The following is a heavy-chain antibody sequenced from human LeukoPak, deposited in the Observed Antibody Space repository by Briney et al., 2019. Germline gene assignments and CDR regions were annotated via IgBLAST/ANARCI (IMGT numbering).Heavy chain of an antibody. Sequence: GGPLRHSCAASRFPFALFWMTWVQKVPGRVRVRVANIKPDGSEKYYVDSVKGRFTISRDNAKNSLYLQMNGLRAEDTAVYYCARDRIQLWSHDYWGQGTLVTVSS. CDR3: ARDRIQLWSHDY. CDR1: RFPFALFW. D-gene: IGHD5-18*01. J-gene: IGHJ4*02. CDR2: IKPDGSEK. V-gene: IGHV3-7*04.